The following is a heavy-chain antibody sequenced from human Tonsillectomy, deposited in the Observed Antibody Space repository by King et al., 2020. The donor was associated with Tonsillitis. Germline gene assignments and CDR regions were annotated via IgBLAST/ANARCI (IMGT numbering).Heavy chain of an antibody. CDR3: AREPSDCSSTSCTVD. J-gene: IGHJ4*02. D-gene: IGHD2-2*01. V-gene: IGHV3-21*01. CDR1: GFTFSSYS. CDR2: ISSSSSYI. Sequence: VQLVESGGGLVKPGESLRLSCAASGFTFSSYSMNWVRQAPGKGLEWVSSISSSSSYIYYADSVKGRFTISRDNAKNSLYLQMNSLRAEDTAVYYCAREPSDCSSTSCTVDWGQGTLVTVSS.